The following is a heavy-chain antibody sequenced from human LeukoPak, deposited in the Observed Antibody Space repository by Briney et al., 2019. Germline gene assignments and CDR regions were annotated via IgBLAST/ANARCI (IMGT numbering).Heavy chain of an antibody. D-gene: IGHD1-26*01. V-gene: IGHV4-59*08. CDR1: VGSIISYY. J-gene: IGHJ4*02. Sequence: SETLSLTCTVSVGSIISYYWSWIRQPPGKGLEWIGYIYYGGSTNYNPSLKSQVTISVDTSKSQFSLKLSSVTAADTAVSFCARHLRPFNSGSYYSTFDYWGQGTLVTVSS. CDR2: IYYGGST. CDR3: ARHLRPFNSGSYYSTFDY.